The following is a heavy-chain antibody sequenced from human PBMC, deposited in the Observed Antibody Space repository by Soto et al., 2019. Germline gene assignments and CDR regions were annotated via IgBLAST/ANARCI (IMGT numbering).Heavy chain of an antibody. V-gene: IGHV4-4*02. CDR3: VKEGSGWSYLDH. CDR1: SGSISSTNW. CDR2: IYHSGSI. D-gene: IGHD6-19*01. Sequence: QVQLQESGPELLKPSGTLSLSCVVSSGSISSTNWWSWVRQPPGRGLEWIGAIYHSGSINYNPSLRSRVTISVDKSKNQFSLNLISVTAADTAVYFCVKEGSGWSYLDHWGQGILVTVSS. J-gene: IGHJ4*02.